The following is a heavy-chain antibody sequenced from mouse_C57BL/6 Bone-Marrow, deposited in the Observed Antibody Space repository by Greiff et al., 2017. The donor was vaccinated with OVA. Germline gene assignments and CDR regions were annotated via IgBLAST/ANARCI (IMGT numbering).Heavy chain of an antibody. V-gene: IGHV1-64*01. Sequence: QVQLQQSGAELVKPGASVKLSCKASGYTFTSYWMHWVKQRPGQGLEWIGMIHPNSGSTKYNEKFKSKATLTVDKSSSTAYMQLSSLTSEDSAVYYCARTPNTTAGMAYWGQGTSVTVSA. J-gene: IGHJ4*01. CDR2: IHPNSGST. CDR1: GYTFTSYW. CDR3: ARTPNTTAGMAY. D-gene: IGHD1-2*01.